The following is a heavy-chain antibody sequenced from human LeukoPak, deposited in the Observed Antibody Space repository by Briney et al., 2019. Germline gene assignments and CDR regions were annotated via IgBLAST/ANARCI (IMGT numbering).Heavy chain of an antibody. D-gene: IGHD4-11*01. V-gene: IGHV3-48*01. J-gene: IGHJ4*02. CDR2: IGGSGSPI. Sequence: GGSPRLSCAVSGFTFSSYTMNWIRQVPGKGLEWVSYIGGSGSPIYYADSVKGRFTISRDNAKNSLYLQMNSLRAEDTAVYYCARDRDYSFDYWGQGTLVTVSS. CDR1: GFTFSSYT. CDR3: ARDRDYSFDY.